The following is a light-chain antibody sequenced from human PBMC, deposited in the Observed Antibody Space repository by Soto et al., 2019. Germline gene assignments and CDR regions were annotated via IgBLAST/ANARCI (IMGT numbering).Light chain of an antibody. CDR1: SSDVGNYNY. V-gene: IGLV2-14*03. J-gene: IGLJ3*02. Sequence: QSVLTQPASVSGSPGQSITISCTGTSSDVGNYNYISWYQQHPGKAPKLMIFDVSNRPSGVSDRFSGSKSGNTASLTISGLQADDEADYYCSSYSGSSPVVFGGGTKLTVL. CDR3: SSYSGSSPVV. CDR2: DVS.